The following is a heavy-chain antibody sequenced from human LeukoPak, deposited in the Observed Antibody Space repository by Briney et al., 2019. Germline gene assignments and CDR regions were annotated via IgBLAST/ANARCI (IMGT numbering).Heavy chain of an antibody. J-gene: IGHJ4*02. CDR3: AKAGFGGQLLTFDY. CDR1: GFTFSSYA. D-gene: IGHD2-2*01. V-gene: IGHV3-23*01. CDR2: ISGSGGST. Sequence: GGSLRLFCAASGFTFSSYAMSWVRQAPGKGLEWVSAISGSGGSTYYADSVKGRLTISRDNSKNTLYLQMNSLRAEDTAVYYCAKAGFGGQLLTFDYWGQGTLVIVSS.